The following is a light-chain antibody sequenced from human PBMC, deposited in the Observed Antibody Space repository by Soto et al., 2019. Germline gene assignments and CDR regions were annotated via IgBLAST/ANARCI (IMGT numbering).Light chain of an antibody. CDR3: QQYNSYSRT. V-gene: IGKV1-5*01. CDR1: QSISSW. Sequence: DIQMTQSPSTLSASVGDRVTITCRASQSISSWLAWYQQKPGKAPKLLIYDASSLESGVPSRFSCSGSGTEFTLTITSLQPDDFATYYCQQYNSYSRTFGQGTKVDIK. CDR2: DAS. J-gene: IGKJ1*01.